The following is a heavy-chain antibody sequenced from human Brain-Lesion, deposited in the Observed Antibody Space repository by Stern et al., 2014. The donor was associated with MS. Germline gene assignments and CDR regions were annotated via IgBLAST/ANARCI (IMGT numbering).Heavy chain of an antibody. V-gene: IGHV4-4*02. CDR2: SDHSGST. Sequence: VQLVESGPGLVKPSGTLSLTCAVSGGSISSSNWWSWVRQSPGKGLEWIGESDHSGSTIYNPSLKSPVTGSVDKSKKRFSLNLRSVTAADTAVYFCARFPASRPHVFDSWGQGTLVTVSS. J-gene: IGHJ4*02. D-gene: IGHD6-13*01. CDR1: GGSISSSNW. CDR3: ARFPASRPHVFDS.